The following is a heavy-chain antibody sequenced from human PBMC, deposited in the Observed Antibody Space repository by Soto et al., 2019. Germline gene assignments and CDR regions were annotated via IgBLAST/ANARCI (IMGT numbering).Heavy chain of an antibody. J-gene: IGHJ3*02. CDR1: GLTFRSNS. CDR2: IRSSSSTI. CDR3: ASEGHYYDSSGYYADAFDI. D-gene: IGHD3-22*01. Sequence: GGSLNLSGAASGLTFRSNSMNWVRQAPGRGLGGVSYIRSSSSTIYDEDSVKGRFTISRDNAKNSLYLQMNSLRDEDTAVYYCASEGHYYDSSGYYADAFDIWGQGTMVTVSS. V-gene: IGHV3-48*02.